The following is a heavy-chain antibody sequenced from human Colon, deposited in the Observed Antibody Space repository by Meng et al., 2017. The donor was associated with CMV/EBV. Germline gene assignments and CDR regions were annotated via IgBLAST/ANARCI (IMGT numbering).Heavy chain of an antibody. D-gene: IGHD7-27*01. J-gene: IGHJ5*02. CDR2: IGVSATNT. CDR3: AKRWGQQSLNWFDP. V-gene: IGHV3-23*01. Sequence: ASGFTFSNYPMKWVRQAPGKGLEWVSTIGVSATNTYYADSGKGRFTISRDNSKNTLYLQMNYLRAEDTALYYCAKRWGQQSLNWFDPWGQGTLVTVSS. CDR1: GFTFSNYP.